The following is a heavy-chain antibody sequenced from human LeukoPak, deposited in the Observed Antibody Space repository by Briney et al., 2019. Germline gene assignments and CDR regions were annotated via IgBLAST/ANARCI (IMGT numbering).Heavy chain of an antibody. Sequence: GASVKVSCKVSGYTLTELSMHWVRQAPGKGLEWMGGFDPEDGETIYAQKFQGRVTMTEDTSTDTAYMELSSLRSEDTAVYYCATAYGSRVTGYHLSSSFDYWGPGTLVTVSS. D-gene: IGHD1-14*01. CDR3: ATAYGSRVTGYHLSSSFDY. V-gene: IGHV1-24*01. CDR1: GYTLTELS. CDR2: FDPEDGET. J-gene: IGHJ4*02.